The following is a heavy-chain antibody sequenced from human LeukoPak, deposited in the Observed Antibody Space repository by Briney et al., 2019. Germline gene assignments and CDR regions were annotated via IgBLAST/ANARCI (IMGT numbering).Heavy chain of an antibody. CDR3: ARSRIGWFDP. CDR2: INHSGST. CDR1: GGSFSGYY. D-gene: IGHD1-26*01. J-gene: IGHJ5*02. V-gene: IGHV4-34*01. Sequence: PETLSLTCAVYGGSFSGYYWTWIRQPPGKGLEWIGEINHSGSTNYNPSLKSRVTISVDTSKSQFSLKLSSVTAADTAVYYCARSRIGWFDPWGQGTLVTVSS.